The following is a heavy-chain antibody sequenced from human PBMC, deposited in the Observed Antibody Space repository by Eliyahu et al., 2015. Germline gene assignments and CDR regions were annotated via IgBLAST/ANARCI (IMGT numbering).Heavy chain of an antibody. Sequence: QVQLVESGGGVVQPGRSLRLSCAASGFTFXSYGMHWVRQGPGKGLEWVAVISYDGSNKYYADSVKGRFTISRDNSKNTLYLQMNSLRAEDTAVYYCAKERYSSGLDYWGQGTLVTVSS. D-gene: IGHD6-19*01. V-gene: IGHV3-30*18. CDR1: GFTFXSYG. J-gene: IGHJ4*02. CDR3: AKERYSSGLDY. CDR2: ISYDGSNK.